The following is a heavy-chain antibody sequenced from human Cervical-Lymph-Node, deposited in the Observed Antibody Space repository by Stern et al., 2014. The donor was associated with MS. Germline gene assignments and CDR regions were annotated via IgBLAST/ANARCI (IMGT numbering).Heavy chain of an antibody. J-gene: IGHJ6*02. V-gene: IGHV1-18*01. CDR3: ARDSSSSWPLYGMDV. D-gene: IGHD2-2*01. CDR2: ISAYNGNT. CDR1: GYTFTSYG. Sequence: QVQLGQSGAEVKKPGASVTVSCKASGYTFTSYGVNWVRQAPGQGLEWMGWISAYNGNTDYAQKFQGRVTVTTDTSTTTVYMELRSLRSDDTAFYYCARDSSSSWPLYGMDVWGQGTTVTVSS.